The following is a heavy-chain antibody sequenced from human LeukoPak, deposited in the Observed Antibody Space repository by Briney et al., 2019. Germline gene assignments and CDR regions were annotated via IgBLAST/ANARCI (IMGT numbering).Heavy chain of an antibody. V-gene: IGHV4-59*01. D-gene: IGHD2-2*01. J-gene: IGHJ4*02. Sequence: PSETLSLTCTVSGGSISSYYWSWIRQPPGKGLEWIGYIYYSGSTNYNPSLKSRVTISVDTSKNQFSLKLSSVTAADTAVYCCARVYCSSTSCQYHFDYWGQGTLVTVSS. CDR3: ARVYCSSTSCQYHFDY. CDR2: IYYSGST. CDR1: GGSISSYY.